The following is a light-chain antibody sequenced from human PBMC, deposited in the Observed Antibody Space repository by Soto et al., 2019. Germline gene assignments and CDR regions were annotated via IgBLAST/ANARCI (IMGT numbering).Light chain of an antibody. CDR1: SSDVGNYKF. V-gene: IGLV2-11*01. J-gene: IGLJ1*01. CDR3: CSYAGAYTVV. Sequence: QSALTQPRSVSGSPGQSVTISCTGTSSDVGNYKFVSWYQQHPGKAPKLMIYDVTERPSGVPDRFSGSKSGNTASLTISGLQTEDEADYYCCSYAGAYTVVFGAGTKGTVL. CDR2: DVT.